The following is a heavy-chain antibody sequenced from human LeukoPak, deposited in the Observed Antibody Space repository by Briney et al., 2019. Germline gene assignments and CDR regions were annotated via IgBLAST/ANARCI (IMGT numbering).Heavy chain of an antibody. Sequence: NPSETLSLTCAVYGGSFSGYYWSWIRQPPGKGLEWIGEINHSGSTNYNPSLKSRVTISVDTSKNQFSLKLSSVTAADTAMYYCARVGTTNWFDPWGQGTLVTVSS. CDR3: ARVGTTNWFDP. V-gene: IGHV4-34*01. CDR1: GGSFSGYY. J-gene: IGHJ5*02. D-gene: IGHD1-7*01. CDR2: INHSGST.